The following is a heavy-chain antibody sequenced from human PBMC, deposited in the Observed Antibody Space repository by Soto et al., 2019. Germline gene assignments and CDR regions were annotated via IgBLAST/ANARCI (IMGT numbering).Heavy chain of an antibody. CDR1: GFTFSDYY. CDR3: ARGVLYCSGGSCPGYFDY. D-gene: IGHD2-15*01. CDR2: ISSSSSYT. J-gene: IGHJ4*02. Sequence: PWGSLRLSCAASGFTFSDYYMSWIRQAPGKGLEWVSYISSSSSYTNYADSVKGRFTVSRDNAKNSLYLQMNSLRAEDTAVYYCARGVLYCSGGSCPGYFDYWGQGTLVTVSS. V-gene: IGHV3-11*06.